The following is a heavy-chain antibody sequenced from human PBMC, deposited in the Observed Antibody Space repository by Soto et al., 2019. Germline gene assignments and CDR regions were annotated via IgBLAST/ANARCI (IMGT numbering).Heavy chain of an antibody. J-gene: IGHJ6*02. V-gene: IGHV5-51*01. CDR3: ARLPYYYGSGSYGTVYYYGMDV. Sequence: PVESLKISCKGSGYSFTSYWIGWVRQMPGKGLEWMGIIYPGDSDTRYSPSFQGQVTISADKSISTAYLQWSSLKASDTAMYYCARLPYYYGSGSYGTVYYYGMDVWGQGTTVTVSS. D-gene: IGHD3-10*01. CDR1: GYSFTSYW. CDR2: IYPGDSDT.